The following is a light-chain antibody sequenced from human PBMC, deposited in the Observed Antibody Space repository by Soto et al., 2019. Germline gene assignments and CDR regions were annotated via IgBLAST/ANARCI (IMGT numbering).Light chain of an antibody. Sequence: EIVMTQSPATLSVSPGERATLSCRASPSISTNLAWYQQKPGQPPRLLIYGASTRATGIPARFSGSGSGAEFTLTISSLQSEDFAVYYCQQYNNWPPGVTFGPGTKVDIK. CDR3: QQYNNWPPGVT. J-gene: IGKJ3*01. V-gene: IGKV3-15*01. CDR1: PSISTN. CDR2: GAS.